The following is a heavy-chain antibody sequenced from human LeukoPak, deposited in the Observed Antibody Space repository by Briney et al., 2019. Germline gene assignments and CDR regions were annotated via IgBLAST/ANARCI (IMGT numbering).Heavy chain of an antibody. D-gene: IGHD3-3*01. J-gene: IGHJ4*02. CDR3: NSFWA. Sequence: GVSLRLSCAASGFTVSTNYMSWVRQAPGKGLEWVSIIYGGGNTYYADSVRGRFTIARDTSRNTLYLQMNTLRAEETAVYYCNSFWAWGQGTLVSVSS. CDR2: IYGGGNT. V-gene: IGHV3-53*01. CDR1: GFTVSTNY.